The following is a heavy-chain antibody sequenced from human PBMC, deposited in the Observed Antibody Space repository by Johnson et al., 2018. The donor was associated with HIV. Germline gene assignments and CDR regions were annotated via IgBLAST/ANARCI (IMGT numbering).Heavy chain of an antibody. D-gene: IGHD6-6*01. CDR3: ARDREYGLNGFDI. J-gene: IGHJ3*02. CDR2: ISHDGSNR. Sequence: QVQLVESGGGVVQPGRSLRLSCAASGFTFSYYAMHWVRQAPGKGLEWMAVISHDGSNRYYADSVKGRFTISRDNSKNTLYLQTNSLRGEDTAVYYCARDREYGLNGFDIWGQGTMVTVSS. CDR1: GFTFSYYA. V-gene: IGHV3-30*04.